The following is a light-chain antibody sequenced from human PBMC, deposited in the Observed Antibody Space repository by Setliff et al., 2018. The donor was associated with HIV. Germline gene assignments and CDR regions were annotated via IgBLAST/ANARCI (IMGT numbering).Light chain of an antibody. CDR1: STTFGTYNY. V-gene: IGLV2-11*01. J-gene: IGLJ1*01. CDR3: CSNAARPTFYV. CDR2: DVS. Sequence: QSVLTQPRSVPGSPGQSVTIFCSGSSTTFGTYNYVSWYQQQPGKAPRLIIYDVSERPPGVPDRFSGSKSGNTASLTISGLQAEDEADYYCCSNAARPTFYVFGSGTKVTVL.